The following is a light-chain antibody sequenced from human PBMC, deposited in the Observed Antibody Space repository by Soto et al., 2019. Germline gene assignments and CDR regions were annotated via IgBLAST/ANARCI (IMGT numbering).Light chain of an antibody. CDR3: QSYDSSLRGHV. Sequence: AVLTQPPSVCGAPGQRVTISCTGSSSNIEAAYDVHWYQHLPGTAPKLLIYGNDNRPSGVPDRFSGSKSGTSASLAISGLQAEDEADYYCQSYDSSLRGHVFGSGTKVTVL. CDR2: GND. CDR1: SSNIEAAYD. J-gene: IGLJ1*01. V-gene: IGLV1-40*01.